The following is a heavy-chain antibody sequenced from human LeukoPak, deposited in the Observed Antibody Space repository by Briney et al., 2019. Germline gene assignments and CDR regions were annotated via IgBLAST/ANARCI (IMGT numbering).Heavy chain of an antibody. J-gene: IGHJ4*02. CDR1: GYTFTSYY. D-gene: IGHD2-2*02. CDR3: ARAFVVVPAAIRRGLYYFDY. V-gene: IGHV1-46*01. CDR2: INPSGGST. Sequence: ASVKVSCKASGYTFTSYYMHWVRQAPGQGLEWMGIINPSGGSTSYAQKFQGRVTMTRDTSISTAYMELSRLRSDATAVYYCARAFVVVPAAIRRGLYYFDYWGQGTLVTVSS.